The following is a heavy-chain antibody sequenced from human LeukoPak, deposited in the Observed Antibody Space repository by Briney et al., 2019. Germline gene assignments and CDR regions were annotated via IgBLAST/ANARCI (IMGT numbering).Heavy chain of an antibody. Sequence: SETLPLTCTVSGGSISNYYWSWIRQPAGKGLEWIGRIYTSGSTNYNPSLKSRVTMSIDTSKNQFSLKLSSVTAADTAVYYCARDFSAAFDIWGQGTMVTVSS. CDR2: IYTSGST. V-gene: IGHV4-4*07. D-gene: IGHD2/OR15-2a*01. CDR3: ARDFSAAFDI. J-gene: IGHJ3*02. CDR1: GGSISNYY.